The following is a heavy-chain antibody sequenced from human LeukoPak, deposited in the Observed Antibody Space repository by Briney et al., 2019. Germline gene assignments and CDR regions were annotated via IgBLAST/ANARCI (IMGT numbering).Heavy chain of an antibody. CDR1: GFTFTYAW. CDR3: STAVNGSYFD. J-gene: IGHJ1*01. CDR2: IKSNPDGGTA. Sequence: AGWSLRLSCAASGFTFTYAWMTWVRQAPGKGLEGVGRIKSNPDGGTADYAAPVKGRFTISRDDSRNTLYLQMNNLEIDDTAVYFCSTAVNGSYFDWGQGTLVIVSS. D-gene: IGHD1-26*01. V-gene: IGHV3-15*01.